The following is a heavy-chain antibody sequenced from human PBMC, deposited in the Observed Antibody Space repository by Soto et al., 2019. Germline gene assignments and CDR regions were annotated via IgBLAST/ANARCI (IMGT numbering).Heavy chain of an antibody. V-gene: IGHV2-5*02. CDR2: IYWDNEK. CDR1: GFSLSTGGVG. J-gene: IGHJ6*02. D-gene: IGHD2-21*02. Sequence: QITLKESGPTLVKPTQTLTLTCTFSGFSLSTGGVGVGWIRQPPGKALEWLALIYWDNEKRYSQSLKSRLTVTKETPKNQVVIQLPHRELVEPATYDSEHSRCGGDCLRSYSSHYYYGMDVWGQGTTVTVFS. CDR3: EHSRCGGDCLRSYSSHYYYGMDV.